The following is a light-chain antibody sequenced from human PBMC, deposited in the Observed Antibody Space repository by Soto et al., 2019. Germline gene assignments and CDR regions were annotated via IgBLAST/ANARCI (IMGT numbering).Light chain of an antibody. CDR2: GAS. Sequence: EIVLTQSPGTLSLSPGERATLSCRASQSVSSSYLAWYQQKPGQAPRLLIYGASSSDTGIPDRFSGSGSGTDFTLTISRLEPEDFAVYYCQQYGSSLAWTFGQGTKVEIK. CDR3: QQYGSSLAWT. V-gene: IGKV3-20*01. CDR1: QSVSSSY. J-gene: IGKJ1*01.